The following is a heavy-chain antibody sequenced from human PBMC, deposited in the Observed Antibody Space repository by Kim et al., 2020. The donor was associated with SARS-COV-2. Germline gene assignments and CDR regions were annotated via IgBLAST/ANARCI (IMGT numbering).Heavy chain of an antibody. CDR2: INPNSGGT. CDR1: GYTFTGHY. V-gene: IGHV1-2*02. D-gene: IGHD3-22*01. CDR3: ARGWIYDSNGYYSYYFDY. Sequence: ASVKVSCKASGYTFTGHYIHWVRQAPGQGLEWMGWINPNSGGTNYAQKFQGRVTMTRDTSISTAYVELSRLRSDDTAIYYCARGWIYDSNGYYSYYFDYWGQGTLVTVSS. J-gene: IGHJ4*02.